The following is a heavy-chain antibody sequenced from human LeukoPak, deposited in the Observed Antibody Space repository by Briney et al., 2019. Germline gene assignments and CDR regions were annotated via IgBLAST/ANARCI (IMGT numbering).Heavy chain of an antibody. V-gene: IGHV3-23*01. J-gene: IGHJ4*02. D-gene: IGHD3-3*01. CDR2: ISGSGGST. CDR1: GFTVSGSY. Sequence: QPGGSLRLSCAASGFTVSGSYMNWVRQAPGKGLEWVSGISGSGGSTYYADSVKGRFTISRDNSKKILYLQMNSLRAEDTAVYHCAKSGGITIFGLVDYWGQGTLVTVSS. CDR3: AKSGGITIFGLVDY.